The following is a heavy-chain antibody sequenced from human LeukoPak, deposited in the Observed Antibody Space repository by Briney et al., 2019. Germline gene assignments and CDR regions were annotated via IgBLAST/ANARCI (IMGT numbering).Heavy chain of an antibody. CDR2: IFPSGGEI. CDR3: ATYRQVLLPFES. D-gene: IGHD2-8*02. V-gene: IGHV3-21*04. Sequence: GGSLRLSCAASGFTFSSYSMNWVRQPPGRGLEWVSSIFPSGGEIHYADSVRGRFTISRDNSKSTLSLQMNSLRAEDTAIYYCATYRQVLLPFESWGQGTLVTVSS. CDR1: GFTFSSYS. J-gene: IGHJ4*02.